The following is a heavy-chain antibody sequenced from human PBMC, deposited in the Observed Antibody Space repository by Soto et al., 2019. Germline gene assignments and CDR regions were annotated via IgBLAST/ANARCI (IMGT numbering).Heavy chain of an antibody. J-gene: IGHJ4*02. V-gene: IGHV3-23*01. D-gene: IGHD5-12*01. CDR2: ISGGGAST. CDR1: GFTVSSNY. Sequence: GGSLRLSCAASGFTVSSNYMSWVRQAPGKGLEWVSAISGGGASTYYADSVKGRFTISRDNSKNTLYLQMSSLRADDTALYYCARALSVVELATPGYWGQGTRVTVSS. CDR3: ARALSVVELATPGY.